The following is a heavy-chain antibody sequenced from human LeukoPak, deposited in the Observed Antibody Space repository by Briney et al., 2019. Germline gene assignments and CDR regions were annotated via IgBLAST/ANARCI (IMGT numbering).Heavy chain of an antibody. Sequence: PGGSLRLSCAASGFTFSSYAMHWVRQAPGKGLEWVAVISYDGSNKYYADSVKGRFTISRDNSKNTLYLQMNSLRAEDTAVYYSVRSGYSSGWYESDAFDIWGQGTLVTVSS. CDR3: VRSGYSSGWYESDAFDI. V-gene: IGHV3-30*04. CDR1: GFTFSSYA. D-gene: IGHD6-19*01. J-gene: IGHJ3*02. CDR2: ISYDGSNK.